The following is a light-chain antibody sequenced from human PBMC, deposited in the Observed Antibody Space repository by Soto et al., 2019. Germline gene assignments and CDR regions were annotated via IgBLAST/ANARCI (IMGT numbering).Light chain of an antibody. Sequence: NFMLTQPHSVSESPGKTVTISCTRSSGSIASNYVQWYQQRPGSSPTTVIYEDNQRPSGVPDRFSGSIDSSSNSASLTISGLKTEDGADYDCQSYDSSNHVVFGGGTKLTVL. CDR2: EDN. CDR3: QSYDSSNHVV. J-gene: IGLJ2*01. CDR1: SGSIASNY. V-gene: IGLV6-57*01.